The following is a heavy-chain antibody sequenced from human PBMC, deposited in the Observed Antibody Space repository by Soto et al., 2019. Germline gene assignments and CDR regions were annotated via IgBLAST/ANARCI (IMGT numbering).Heavy chain of an antibody. D-gene: IGHD3-10*01. V-gene: IGHV4-31*03. CDR2: IYYSGST. CDR3: ARHNYGSGSAYFDY. CDR1: GGSISSGGYY. J-gene: IGHJ4*02. Sequence: SETLSLTCTVSGGSISSGGYYWSWIRQHPGKGLEWIGYIYYSGSTYYNPSLKSRVTISVDTSKNQFSLKLNSMTAADTAVYYCARHNYGSGSAYFDYWGQGTLVTVSS.